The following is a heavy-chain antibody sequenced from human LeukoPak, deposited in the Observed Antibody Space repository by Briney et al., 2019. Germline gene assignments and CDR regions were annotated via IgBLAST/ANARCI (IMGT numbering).Heavy chain of an antibody. J-gene: IGHJ2*01. CDR3: ARDRGYSGYEASGWYFDL. V-gene: IGHV4-59*12. CDR1: GGSISSYY. CDR2: IYYSGST. D-gene: IGHD5-12*01. Sequence: SETLSLTCIVSGGSISSYYWSWIRQPPGKALELIGYIYYSGSTNYNPSLKSRVTISVDTSKNQFSLKLSSVTAADTAVYYCARDRGYSGYEASGWYFDLWGRGTLVTVSS.